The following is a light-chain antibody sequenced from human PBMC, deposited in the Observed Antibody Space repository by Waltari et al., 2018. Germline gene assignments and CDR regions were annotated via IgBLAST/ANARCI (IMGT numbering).Light chain of an antibody. V-gene: IGKV1-5*03. CDR3: QQYNSYSLLS. J-gene: IGKJ4*01. CDR1: QSISKW. CDR2: NAS. Sequence: DIQMTQSPSTLSASVGDRVIFSCRASQSISKWLDWYQQKPGKAPKLLIYNASTLESGVPSRCSGSGSGTEFTLTISRLQPEDFATYYCQQYNSYSLLSFGGGTKVEIK.